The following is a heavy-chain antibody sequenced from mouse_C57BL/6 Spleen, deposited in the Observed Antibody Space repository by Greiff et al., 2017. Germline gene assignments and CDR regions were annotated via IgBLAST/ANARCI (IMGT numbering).Heavy chain of an antibody. V-gene: IGHV5-17*01. CDR3: ARMDGSSPYFDY. D-gene: IGHD1-1*01. CDR2: ISSGSSTI. J-gene: IGHJ2*01. CDR1: GFTFSDYG. Sequence: EVMLVESGGGLVKPGGSLKLSCAASGFTFSDYGMHWVRQAPEKGLEWVAYISSGSSTIYYADKVQGRFTISRDNAKDTLFLQMTSLRSEDTAMYYCARMDGSSPYFDYWGQGTTLTVSS.